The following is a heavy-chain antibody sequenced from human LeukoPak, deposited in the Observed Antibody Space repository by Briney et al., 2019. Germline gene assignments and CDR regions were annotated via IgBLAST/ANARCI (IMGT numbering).Heavy chain of an antibody. D-gene: IGHD5-18*01. J-gene: IGHJ4*02. CDR3: AKMSGYSYGYSGPFFDV. CDR1: EFTFSNYA. CDR2: ISGGSST. V-gene: IGHV3-23*01. Sequence: GGSLRLSCAASEFTFSNYAMSWVRQAPGEGLEWVSSISGGSSTFYADSVKGRFTVSRDNSKTTLFLQMNSLRADDTAVYYCAKMSGYSYGYSGPFFDVWGQGTLVTVSS.